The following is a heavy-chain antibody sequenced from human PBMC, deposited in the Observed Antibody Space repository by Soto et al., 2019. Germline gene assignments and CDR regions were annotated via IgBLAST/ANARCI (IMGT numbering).Heavy chain of an antibody. J-gene: IGHJ6*02. V-gene: IGHV3-30*18. D-gene: IGHD6-13*01. CDR1: GFTFSDYY. CDR3: AKDRSSSSSFPYYYYGMDV. CDR2: ISDDGSKK. Sequence: GGSLRLSCAASGFTFSDYYMSWIRQAPGKGLEWVAVISDDGSKKWYADSVKGRFTISRDNSKNTLYLQMNSLRAEGTAVYYCAKDRSSSSSFPYYYYGMDVWGQGTTVTVSS.